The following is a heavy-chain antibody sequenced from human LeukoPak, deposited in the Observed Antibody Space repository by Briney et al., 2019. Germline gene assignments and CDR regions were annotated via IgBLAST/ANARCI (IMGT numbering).Heavy chain of an antibody. CDR2: IYYSGST. V-gene: IGHV4-59*08. Sequence: SETLSLTCTVPGGSISRYYWSWIRQPPGKGLEWIGYIYYSGSTNYNPSLKSRVTISVDTSKNQFSLKLSSVTAADTAIYYCASDITGTTKDSFDIWGQGTMVTVSS. CDR3: ASDITGTTKDSFDI. D-gene: IGHD1-14*01. J-gene: IGHJ3*02. CDR1: GGSISRYY.